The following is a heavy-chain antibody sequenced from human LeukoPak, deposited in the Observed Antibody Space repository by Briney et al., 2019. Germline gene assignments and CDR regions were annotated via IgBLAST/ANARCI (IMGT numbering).Heavy chain of an antibody. V-gene: IGHV3-66*01. CDR3: AILRVAVAGTGGGY. D-gene: IGHD6-19*01. CDR1: GFTVSSNY. CDR2: IYIGGST. J-gene: IGHJ4*02. Sequence: GGSLRLSCAASGFTVSSNYMSWVRQAPGKGLEWVSVIYIGGSTYYADPVKGRFTISRDNSKNTLYLQMNSLRAEDTAVYYCAILRVAVAGTGGGYWGQGTLVTVSS.